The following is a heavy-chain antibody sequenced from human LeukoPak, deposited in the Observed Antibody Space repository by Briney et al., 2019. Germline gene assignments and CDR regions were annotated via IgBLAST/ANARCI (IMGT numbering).Heavy chain of an antibody. J-gene: IGHJ6*03. CDR3: ARAGELRYMDV. CDR2: IKGTGLTT. CDR1: GFIFSEYY. Sequence: GGSLRLSCSASGFIFSEYYMTWIRQAPGKGLEWVSTIKGTGLTTYYADSVKGRFTSSRDNAKNTVFLQMGSLRADDTAMYYCARAGELRYMDVWGKGTAVTVSS. D-gene: IGHD3-16*01. V-gene: IGHV3-11*01.